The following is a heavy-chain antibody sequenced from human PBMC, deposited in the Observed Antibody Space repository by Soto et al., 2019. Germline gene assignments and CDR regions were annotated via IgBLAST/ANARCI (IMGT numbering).Heavy chain of an antibody. Sequence: GGSLRLSCAASGFTFSSYAMSWVRQAPGKGLEWVSAISGSGGSTYYADSVKGRFTFSRDNSKNTLYLQMNSLRAEDTAVYYCAKEAKKNYYDSSGYFDPWGQGTLVTVSS. CDR2: ISGSGGST. CDR1: GFTFSSYA. CDR3: AKEAKKNYYDSSGYFDP. V-gene: IGHV3-23*01. D-gene: IGHD3-22*01. J-gene: IGHJ5*02.